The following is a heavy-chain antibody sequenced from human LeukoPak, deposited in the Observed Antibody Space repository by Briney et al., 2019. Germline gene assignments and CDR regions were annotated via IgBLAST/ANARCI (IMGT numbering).Heavy chain of an antibody. D-gene: IGHD3-10*01. V-gene: IGHV3-30*01. J-gene: IGHJ4*02. CDR1: GFTFSSYA. CDR3: AKDGSVVRPFDY. Sequence: GGSLRLSCAASGFTFSSYAMHWVRQAPGKGLEWVAVISYDGSNKYYADSVKGRFTISRDNSKNTLYLQMNSLRAEDTAVYYCAKDGSVVRPFDYWGQGTLVTVSS. CDR2: ISYDGSNK.